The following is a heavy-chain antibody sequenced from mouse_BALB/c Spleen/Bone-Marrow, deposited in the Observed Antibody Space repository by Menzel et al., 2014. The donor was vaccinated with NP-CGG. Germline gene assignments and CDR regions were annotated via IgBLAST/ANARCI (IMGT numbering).Heavy chain of an antibody. Sequence: EVKLMDSGPDLVKPSQSLSHTCTVTGYSITSGYGWHWIRQFPGNKLEWMGYIHYSGNTDYNPSLKSRISITRDTSKNQFFLQLNSVTTEDTATYYCVRETKVVADFDYWGQGTTLTVSS. CDR3: VRETKVVADFDY. J-gene: IGHJ2*01. CDR2: IHYSGNT. CDR1: GYSITSGYG. V-gene: IGHV3-1*02. D-gene: IGHD1-1*01.